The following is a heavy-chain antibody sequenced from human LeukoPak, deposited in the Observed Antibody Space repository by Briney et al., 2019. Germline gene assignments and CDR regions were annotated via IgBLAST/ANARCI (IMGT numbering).Heavy chain of an antibody. D-gene: IGHD1-26*01. CDR1: GGSISSSNW. Sequence: SETLSLTCAVSGGSISSSNWWSWVRQPPGKGLEWIGEIYHSGSANQNPSLKSRVSMSLDKSKNQFSLRPTSVTAADTAVYYCARIPSGSYGIFDYWGQGTLVTVSS. CDR2: IYHSGSA. V-gene: IGHV4-4*02. J-gene: IGHJ4*02. CDR3: ARIPSGSYGIFDY.